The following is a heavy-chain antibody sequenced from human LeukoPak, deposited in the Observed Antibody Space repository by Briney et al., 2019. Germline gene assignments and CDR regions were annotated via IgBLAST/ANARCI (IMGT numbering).Heavy chain of an antibody. V-gene: IGHV4-59*01. Sequence: PSETLSPTCTVSGGSITSYYWSWIRQPPGKGLEWIGYIYYSGSTNYNPSLKSRVTISVDTSKNQFSLKLSSVTAADTAVYYCARGRDILTGYYEWGFNWFDPWGQGTLVTVSS. CDR1: GGSITSYY. D-gene: IGHD3-9*01. J-gene: IGHJ5*02. CDR3: ARGRDILTGYYEWGFNWFDP. CDR2: IYYSGST.